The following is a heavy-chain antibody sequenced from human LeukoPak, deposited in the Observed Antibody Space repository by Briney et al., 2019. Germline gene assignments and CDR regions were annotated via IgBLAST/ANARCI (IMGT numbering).Heavy chain of an antibody. D-gene: IGHD5-12*01. CDR3: ARDRSGYDWGLYYYYMDV. CDR1: GGSFSGYY. CDR2: INHSGST. Sequence: SETLSLTCAVYGGSFSGYYWSWIRQPPGKGLEWIGEINHSGSTNYNPSLKSRVTISVDKSKNQFSLKLSSVTAADTAVYYCARDRSGYDWGLYYYYMDVWGKGTTVTVSS. V-gene: IGHV4-34*01. J-gene: IGHJ6*03.